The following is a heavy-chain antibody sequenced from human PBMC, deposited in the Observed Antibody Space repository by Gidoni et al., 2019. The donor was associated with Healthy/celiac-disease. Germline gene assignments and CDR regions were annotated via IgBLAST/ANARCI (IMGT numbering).Heavy chain of an antibody. CDR2: IYYSGST. CDR3: ARFSWDDSSGYYGDY. Sequence: QLQLQESGPGLVKPSETLSLTCTVSGGYISSSSYYWGWIRQPPGKGLEWIGSIYYSGSTYYNPSLKSRVTISVDTSKNQFSLKLSSVTAADTAVYYCARFSWDDSSGYYGDYWGQGTLVTVSS. CDR1: GGYISSSSYY. J-gene: IGHJ4*02. D-gene: IGHD3-22*01. V-gene: IGHV4-39*01.